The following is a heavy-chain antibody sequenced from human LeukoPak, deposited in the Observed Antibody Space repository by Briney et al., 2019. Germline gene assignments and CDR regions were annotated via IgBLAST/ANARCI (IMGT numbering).Heavy chain of an antibody. D-gene: IGHD1-26*01. J-gene: IGHJ6*03. V-gene: IGHV4-4*07. CDR3: ARLQWEARSNDYYCYMDV. Sequence: SETLSHTCTVSLASASSYYWSWIRQPAGKGLEWTGRIYSSGTTRYTPSLKSRVTISVDKTKNQFPLKLNSVTAAHTALFYFARLQWEARSNDYYCYMDVWGKGTTVTVSS. CDR1: LASASSYY. CDR2: IYSSGTT.